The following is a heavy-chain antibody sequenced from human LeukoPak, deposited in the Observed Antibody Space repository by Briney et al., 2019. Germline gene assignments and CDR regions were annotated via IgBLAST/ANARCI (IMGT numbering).Heavy chain of an antibody. CDR1: GYTLTELS. J-gene: IGHJ4*02. CDR2: FDPEDGET. Sequence: GASVKVSCKVSGYTLTELSMHWVRQAPGKGLEWMGGFDPEDGETIYAQKFQGRVTMTEDTSTDTAYMELSSLRSEDTAVYYCATDEALITIFGVVIIPLNDWGQGTLVTVPS. D-gene: IGHD3-3*01. CDR3: ATDEALITIFGVVIIPLND. V-gene: IGHV1-24*01.